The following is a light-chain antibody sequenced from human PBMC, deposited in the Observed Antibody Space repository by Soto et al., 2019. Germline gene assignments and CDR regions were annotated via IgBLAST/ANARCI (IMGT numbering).Light chain of an antibody. CDR3: QQYNVWPLT. CDR1: QSVSSN. CDR2: VAS. J-gene: IGKJ4*01. V-gene: IGKV3-15*01. Sequence: EIGMTQSPATLSVSPGERATLSCRASQSVSSNLAWYQQKPGQTPKLLIYVASTRATGSPARFSGSGSGTEFTLTISSLQSEDFAVYYCQQYNVWPLTFGGGTKVEFK.